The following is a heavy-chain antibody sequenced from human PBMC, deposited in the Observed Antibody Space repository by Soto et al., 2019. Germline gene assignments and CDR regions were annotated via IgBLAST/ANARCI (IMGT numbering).Heavy chain of an antibody. Sequence: SVKVSCKASGGTFSSYTISWVRQAPGQGLEWMGRIIPILGIANYAQKFQGRVTITADKSTSTAYMELSSLRSEDTAVYYCARGERGYSGYDPKSHYFEYWGQGTLVTVSS. CDR2: IIPILGIA. V-gene: IGHV1-69*02. CDR1: GGTFSSYT. CDR3: ARGERGYSGYDPKSHYFEY. J-gene: IGHJ4*02. D-gene: IGHD5-12*01.